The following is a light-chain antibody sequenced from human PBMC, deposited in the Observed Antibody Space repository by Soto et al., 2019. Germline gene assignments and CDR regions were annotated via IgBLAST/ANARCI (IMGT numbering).Light chain of an antibody. CDR2: DAS. CDR3: QQHNGGWR. Sequence: PACRSPCSLRASQYITIYLAWYQQKPGQAPRLLIYDASNRATGIPARFIGSGSGTEFTRSVGSLQSEDFAVYYCQQHNGGWRYGQGTNVDI. J-gene: IGKJ1*01. CDR1: QYITIY. V-gene: IGKV3D-15*01.